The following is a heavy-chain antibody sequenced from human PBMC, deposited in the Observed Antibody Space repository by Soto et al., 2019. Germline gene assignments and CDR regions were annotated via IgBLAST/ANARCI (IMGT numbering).Heavy chain of an antibody. CDR1: GFSFSSYI. CDR3: ARGRLAVATSEPPPFDY. J-gene: IGHJ4*02. Sequence: GGSLRLSCTASGFSFSSYIMHWVRQAPCTGLEWMALISHDGTVIFQTDSVKGRFTISRNNSKNTLFLQMNSLRLDDTAMYFCARGRLAVATSEPPPFDYWGQETLVTVSS. CDR2: ISHDGTVI. V-gene: IGHV3-30*03. D-gene: IGHD6-19*01.